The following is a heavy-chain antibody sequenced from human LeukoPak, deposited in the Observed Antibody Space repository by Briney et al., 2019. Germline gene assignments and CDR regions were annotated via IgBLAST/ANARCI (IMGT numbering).Heavy chain of an antibody. CDR2: ISGYNGET. CDR1: GYSLTTYG. J-gene: IGHJ6*02. D-gene: IGHD2-2*01. Sequence: ASVKVSCKASGYSLTTYGLRWVRQAPGQGLEWLGWISGYNGETNYAQKVQGRVTMTTDTSTSTAYMELRSLRLDGTAVYYCGREGHCSTTSCFLYGMDVWGQGTTVTVSS. CDR3: GREGHCSTTSCFLYGMDV. V-gene: IGHV1-18*04.